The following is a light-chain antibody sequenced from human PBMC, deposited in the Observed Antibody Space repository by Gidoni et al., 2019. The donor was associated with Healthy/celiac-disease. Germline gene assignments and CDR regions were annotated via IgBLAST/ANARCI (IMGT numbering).Light chain of an antibody. CDR2: EVS. J-gene: IGLJ3*02. V-gene: IGLV2-23*02. CDR3: CSYAGSSGWV. CDR1: SSDFGSYNL. Sequence: QSALTQPASVSGSPGQSITISCTGTSSDFGSYNLVSWYQQHPGKAPKLMIYEVSKRPSGVANRFSGSKSGNTASLTISGRQAEDEADYYCCSYAGSSGWVFGGGTKLTVL.